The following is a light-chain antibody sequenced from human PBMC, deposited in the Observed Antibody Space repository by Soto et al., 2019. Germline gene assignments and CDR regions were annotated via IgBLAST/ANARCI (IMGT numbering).Light chain of an antibody. CDR2: DAS. Sequence: EIVMTQSPATVSVSPGERATLSCRASQSIRNKLAWYQQRPGQAPTLLIYDASTRATGVPVSFRGSGSGTEFILTINGLQSEDFALYWCQQYDNWPPTFGGGTKVEIK. CDR3: QQYDNWPPT. CDR1: QSIRNK. V-gene: IGKV3-15*01. J-gene: IGKJ4*01.